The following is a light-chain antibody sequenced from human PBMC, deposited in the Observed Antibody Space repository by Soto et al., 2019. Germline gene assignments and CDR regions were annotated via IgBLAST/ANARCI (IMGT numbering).Light chain of an antibody. J-gene: IGKJ5*01. CDR3: QHRSSWPPS. V-gene: IGKV3-11*01. Sequence: DIVMTQTPHSLPVTPGEPATLSCRASQSVSSSYLAWYQQKPGQAPRLLIYDASNRATGIPARFSGSGSGTDFTLTLNSLEPEDFAVYYCQHRSSWPPSFGQGARLEIK. CDR1: QSVSSSY. CDR2: DAS.